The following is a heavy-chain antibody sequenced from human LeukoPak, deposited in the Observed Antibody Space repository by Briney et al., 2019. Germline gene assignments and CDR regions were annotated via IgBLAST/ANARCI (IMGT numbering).Heavy chain of an antibody. CDR3: ARSPGGNARTWLDY. J-gene: IGHJ4*02. CDR2: TNGATGNT. D-gene: IGHD4-23*01. CDR1: GYTFTDYA. Sequence: ASVKGSCKASGYTFTDYALHLVRQAPGQRLEWVGWTNGATGNTRFSQDFEGRLTITIDTSASTAYMELSSLRSEDTAVYYCARSPGGNARTWLDYWGQGTLVTVSS. V-gene: IGHV1-3*02.